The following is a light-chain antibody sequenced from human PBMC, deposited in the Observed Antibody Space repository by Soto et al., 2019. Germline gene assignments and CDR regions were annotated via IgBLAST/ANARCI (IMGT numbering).Light chain of an antibody. CDR2: SVS. J-gene: IGKJ1*01. CDR1: QSVSTN. CDR3: QHYHSWPRT. V-gene: IGKV3-15*01. Sequence: EIVLTQSPATLSVSPGDRASLSCRASQSVSTNLAWYQHKPGQPPRLLFYSVSARASGVPARYSVSGSETNFTLTISSMQTEDLAVYYSQHYHSWPRTFGQGTKVE.